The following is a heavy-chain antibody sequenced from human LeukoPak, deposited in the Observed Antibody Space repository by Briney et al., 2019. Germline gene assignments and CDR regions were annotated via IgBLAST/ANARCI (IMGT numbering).Heavy chain of an antibody. Sequence: SETLSLTCTVSGGSISSYYWSWIRQPPGKGLEWIGYIYYSGSTNYNPSLKSRVTISVDTSKNQFSLKLSSVTAADTAVYYCARVYSYGSENASDIWGQGTVVTVSS. V-gene: IGHV4-59*01. CDR1: GGSISSYY. CDR3: ARVYSYGSENASDI. D-gene: IGHD5-18*01. CDR2: IYYSGST. J-gene: IGHJ3*02.